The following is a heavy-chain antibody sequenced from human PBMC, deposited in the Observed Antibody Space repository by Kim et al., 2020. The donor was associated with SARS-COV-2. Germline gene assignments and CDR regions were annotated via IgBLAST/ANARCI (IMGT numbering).Heavy chain of an antibody. J-gene: IGHJ6*02. V-gene: IGHV1-3*01. D-gene: IGHD3-10*01. CDR2: INAGNGNT. CDR3: ARDPSGSYYNFYYGMDV. Sequence: ASVKVSCKASGYTFTSYAMHWVRQAPGQRLEWMGWINAGNGNTKYSQKFQGRVTITRDTSASTAYMELSSLRSEDTAVYYCARDPSGSYYNFYYGMDVWGQGTTVTVSS. CDR1: GYTFTSYA.